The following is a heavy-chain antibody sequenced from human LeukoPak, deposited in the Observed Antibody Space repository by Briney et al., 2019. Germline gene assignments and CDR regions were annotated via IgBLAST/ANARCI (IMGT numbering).Heavy chain of an antibody. J-gene: IGHJ4*02. CDR2: ISGGGGNT. V-gene: IGHV3-23*01. CDR1: GFTVSSYA. Sequence: GGSLRLSCAASGFTVSSYAMSWVRQAPGKGLEWVSAISGGGGNTYYAASVKGRFTVSRDNSKNTLFLQMNSLRAEDTAVYYCAKVPGAIQYPYYFDYWGQGTLVTVSS. D-gene: IGHD2-2*01. CDR3: AKVPGAIQYPYYFDY.